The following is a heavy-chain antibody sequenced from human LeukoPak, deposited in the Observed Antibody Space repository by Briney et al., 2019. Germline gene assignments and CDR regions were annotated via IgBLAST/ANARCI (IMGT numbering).Heavy chain of an antibody. CDR1: GGTFSSYA. V-gene: IGHV1-69*04. CDR3: AGRYCSSTSCYNDAFDI. Sequence: ASVKVSCKASGGTFSSYAISWVRQAPGQGLEWMGRIIPILGIANYAQKFQGRVTITADKSTSTAYMELSSLRSEDTAVYYCAGRYCSSTSCYNDAFDIWGQGTMVTVSS. D-gene: IGHD2-2*02. CDR2: IIPILGIA. J-gene: IGHJ3*02.